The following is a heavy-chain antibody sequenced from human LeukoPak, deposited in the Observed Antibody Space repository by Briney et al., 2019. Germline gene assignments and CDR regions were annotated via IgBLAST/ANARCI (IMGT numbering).Heavy chain of an antibody. J-gene: IGHJ6*03. CDR3: ARAHLSSASTDYMTV. CDR2: ISYDGTNK. D-gene: IGHD6-6*01. Sequence: PGGSLRLSCAASGFTFNSYGMHWVRQVPGKGLEWVAIISYDGTNKYYADSVKGRFTISRDSSKNTLYLQMNGLRPEDTAVYYCARAHLSSASTDYMTVWGKGTTVTVSS. V-gene: IGHV3-30*03. CDR1: GFTFNSYG.